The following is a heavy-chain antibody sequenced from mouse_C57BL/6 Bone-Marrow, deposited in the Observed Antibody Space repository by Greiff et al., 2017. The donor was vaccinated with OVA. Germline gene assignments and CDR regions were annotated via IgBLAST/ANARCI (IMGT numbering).Heavy chain of an antibody. J-gene: IGHJ2*01. CDR2: IDPETGGT. CDR3: TRFDGYYKVYFDY. V-gene: IGHV1-15*01. Sequence: QVQLKESGAELVRPGASVTLSCKASGYTFTDYEMHWVKQTPVHGLEWIGAIDPETGGTAYNQKFKGKAILTADKSSSTAYMELRSLTSEDSAVYYCTRFDGYYKVYFDYWGQGTTLTVSS. CDR1: GYTFTDYE. D-gene: IGHD2-3*01.